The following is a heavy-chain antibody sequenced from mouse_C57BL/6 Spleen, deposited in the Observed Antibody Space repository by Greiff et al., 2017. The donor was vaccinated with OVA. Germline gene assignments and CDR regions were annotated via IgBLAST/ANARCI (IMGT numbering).Heavy chain of an antibody. Sequence: VQLKESGPELVKPGASVKIPCKASGYTFTDYNMDWVKQSHGKSLEWIGDINPNNGGPIYNQKFKGKATLTVDKSSSTAYMELRSLTSEDTAVYYCAREITKAMDYWGQGTSVTVSS. D-gene: IGHD2-4*01. J-gene: IGHJ4*01. CDR3: AREITKAMDY. CDR1: GYTFTDYN. V-gene: IGHV1-18*01. CDR2: INPNNGGP.